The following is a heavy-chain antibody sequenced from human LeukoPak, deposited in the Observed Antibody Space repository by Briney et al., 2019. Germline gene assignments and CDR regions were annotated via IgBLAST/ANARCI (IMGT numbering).Heavy chain of an antibody. CDR1: GGSFSGYY. J-gene: IGHJ4*02. CDR2: INHSGST. D-gene: IGHD4-17*01. Sequence: SETLSLTCTVSGGSFSGYYWSWIRQPPGKGLEWIGEINHSGSTNYNPSLKSRVTISVDTSKNQFSLKLSSVTAADTAVYYCARGPYGDYGFGSYWGQGTLVTVSS. V-gene: IGHV4-34*01. CDR3: ARGPYGDYGFGSY.